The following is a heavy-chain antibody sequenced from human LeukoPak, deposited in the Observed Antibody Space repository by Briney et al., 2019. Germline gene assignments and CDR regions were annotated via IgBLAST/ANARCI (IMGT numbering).Heavy chain of an antibody. V-gene: IGHV5-51*01. J-gene: IGHJ5*01. CDR2: IYPGDSDT. CDR1: GYSFTSYW. Sequence: GESLKISCKGSGYSFTSYWIGWVRQMPGKGLEWMGIIYPGDSDTRYSPSFQGQVTISADKSISTAYLQWSSLKASDTAMYYCARRLVCSSTSCYEGNWFDSWGQGTLVTVSS. D-gene: IGHD2-2*01. CDR3: ARRLVCSSTSCYEGNWFDS.